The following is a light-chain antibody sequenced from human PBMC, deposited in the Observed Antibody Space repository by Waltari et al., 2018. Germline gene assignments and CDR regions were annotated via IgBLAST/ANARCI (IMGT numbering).Light chain of an antibody. J-gene: IGKJ1*01. CDR2: AAS. V-gene: IGKV1-9*01. CDR1: PGISTY. Sequence: DIQLTQSPSFLSASVGDRVTITCRASPGISTYLAWYQQKPGKAPKLLIYAASTLQSGVPSRFSGSGSGTEFTLTISSLQPEDFAIYYCQQLNNYLWTFGQGTEVEIK. CDR3: QQLNNYLWT.